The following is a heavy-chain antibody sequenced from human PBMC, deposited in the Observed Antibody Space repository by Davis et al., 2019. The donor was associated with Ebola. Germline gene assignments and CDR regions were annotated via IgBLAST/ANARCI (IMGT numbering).Heavy chain of an antibody. CDR3: ARDQWEANRPTGAFDL. D-gene: IGHD2/OR15-2a*01. J-gene: IGHJ4*02. CDR2: IKQDGSEK. Sequence: PGGSLRLSCAASGFTFSSYWMTWVRQAPGKGLEWVANIKQDGSEKHYVDSVKGRFTISRDDAENSLYLQMNSLRAEDTAVYYCARDQWEANRPTGAFDLWGQGTLVTVSS. CDR1: GFTFSSYW. V-gene: IGHV3-7*01.